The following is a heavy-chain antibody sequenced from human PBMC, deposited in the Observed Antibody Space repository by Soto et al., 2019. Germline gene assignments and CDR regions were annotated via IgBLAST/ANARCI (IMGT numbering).Heavy chain of an antibody. CDR3: ARSSSGYSSSWYRSESNYHYGMDV. CDR2: IIPIFGTA. D-gene: IGHD6-13*01. J-gene: IGHJ6*02. Sequence: SVKVSCKASGGTFSSYAISWVRQAPGQGLEWMGGIIPIFGTANYAQKFQGRVTITADESTSTAYMELSSLRSEDTAVYYCARSSSGYSSSWYRSESNYHYGMDVWGQGTTVTVSS. V-gene: IGHV1-69*13. CDR1: GGTFSSYA.